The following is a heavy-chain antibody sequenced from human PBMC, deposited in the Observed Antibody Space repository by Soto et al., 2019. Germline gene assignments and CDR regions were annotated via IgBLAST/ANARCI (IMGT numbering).Heavy chain of an antibody. Sequence: QVRLEQSGPEVKKTGASVKVSCKASGYTFTSYGISWVRQAPGQGLEWMGWINIYSGDANYAQRIQDRVTMTRDTSTNTVYMEMRCLRSDDTAVYYCARALYYYDNSGLAYWGQGTLVTVSS. CDR3: ARALYYYDNSGLAY. V-gene: IGHV1-18*01. D-gene: IGHD3-22*01. CDR2: INIYSGDA. CDR1: GYTFTSYG. J-gene: IGHJ4*02.